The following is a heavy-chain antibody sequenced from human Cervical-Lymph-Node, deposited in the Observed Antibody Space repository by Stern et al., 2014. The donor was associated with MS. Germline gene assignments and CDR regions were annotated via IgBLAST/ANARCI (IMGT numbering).Heavy chain of an antibody. V-gene: IGHV5-51*03. Sequence: MQLVQSGAEVKKPGESLRISCKGSGYFFANYWIAWVRQMPGKGLEWVGIIYPGDSDTRYSPSFQGQVTISADKSINTAYLQWSSLKASDTAMYFCARRTSGYFPFDYWGQGTLVTVSS. J-gene: IGHJ4*02. D-gene: IGHD3-22*01. CDR1: GYFFANYW. CDR2: IYPGDSDT. CDR3: ARRTSGYFPFDY.